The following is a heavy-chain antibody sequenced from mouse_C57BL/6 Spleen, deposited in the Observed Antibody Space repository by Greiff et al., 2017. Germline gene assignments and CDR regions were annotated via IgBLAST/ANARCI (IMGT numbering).Heavy chain of an antibody. CDR1: GYAFSSYW. J-gene: IGHJ4*01. Sequence: VKLMESGAELVKPGASVKISCKASGYAFSSYWMNWVKQRPGKGLEWIGQIYPGDGDTNYNGKFKGKATLTADKSSSTAYMQLSRLTSEDSAFYFCARSGGDSTYYAMDDWGQGTSVSVSS. CDR3: ARSGGDSTYYAMDD. CDR2: IYPGDGDT. D-gene: IGHD2-5*01. V-gene: IGHV1-80*01.